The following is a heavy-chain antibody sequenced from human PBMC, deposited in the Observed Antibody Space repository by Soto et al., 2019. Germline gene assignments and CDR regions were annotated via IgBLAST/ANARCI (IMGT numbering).Heavy chain of an antibody. J-gene: IGHJ4*02. V-gene: IGHV6-1*01. CDR3: ARAKDGYIDY. CDR1: GDSVSSKSDT. CDR2: AYYRSKWYN. Sequence: SQTLSLTCAVSGDSVSSKSDTWNWIRQSPSRGLEWLGRAYYRSKWYNDYAVSVKSRITINPDTSKNQFSLQLNSVTPEDTAVYYCARAKDGYIDYWGQGAMVSVSS.